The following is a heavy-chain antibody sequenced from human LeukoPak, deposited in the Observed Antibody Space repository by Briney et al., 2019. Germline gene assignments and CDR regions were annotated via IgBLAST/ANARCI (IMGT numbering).Heavy chain of an antibody. CDR3: ARDSPSIVATIEAYYFDY. CDR2: IIPIFGIA. J-gene: IGHJ4*02. V-gene: IGHV1-69*04. CDR1: GGTFSSYA. D-gene: IGHD5-12*01. Sequence: SVKVSCKASGGTFSSYAISWVRQAPGQGLEWMGRIIPIFGIANYAQKFPGRVTITADKSTSTAYMELSSQRSEDTAVYYCARDSPSIVATIEAYYFDYWGQGTLVTVSS.